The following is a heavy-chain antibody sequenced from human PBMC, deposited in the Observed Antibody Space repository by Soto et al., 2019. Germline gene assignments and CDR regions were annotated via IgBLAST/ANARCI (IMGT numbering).Heavy chain of an antibody. CDR2: IYHSGST. J-gene: IGHJ4*02. Sequence: QLQLQESGSGLVKPSQTLSLTCAVSGGSISSGGYSWSWIRQPPGKGLEWIGYIYHSGSTYYNPSRKSRVTISVDRSKNQFSLKLSSVTAADTAVYYCARAEGGDYGPFDYWGQGTLVTVSS. V-gene: IGHV4-30-2*01. CDR1: GGSISSGGYS. CDR3: ARAEGGDYGPFDY. D-gene: IGHD4-17*01.